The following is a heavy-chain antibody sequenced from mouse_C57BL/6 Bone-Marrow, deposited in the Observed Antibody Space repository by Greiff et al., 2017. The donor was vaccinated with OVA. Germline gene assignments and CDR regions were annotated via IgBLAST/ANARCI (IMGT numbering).Heavy chain of an antibody. CDR1: GFSLTSYA. D-gene: IGHD1-1*01. CDR3: ARVDYYDGGWAMDY. CDR2: IWTGGGT. J-gene: IGHJ4*01. V-gene: IGHV2-9-1*01. Sequence: QVQLKESGPGLVAPSQCLSITCTVSGFSLTSYAISWVRQPPGKGLEWLGVIWTGGGTNYNSALKSRLSISTDNSKSQVFLKRNSLQTDDTASYYCARVDYYDGGWAMDYWGQGTTVTVSS.